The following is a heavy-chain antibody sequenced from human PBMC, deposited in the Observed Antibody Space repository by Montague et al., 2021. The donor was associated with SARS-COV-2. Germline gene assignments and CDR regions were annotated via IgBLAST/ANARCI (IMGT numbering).Heavy chain of an antibody. CDR3: ARDQGGYGTFDI. J-gene: IGHJ3*02. CDR2: ISGSGSKT. Sequence: SLRLSCAASGFIFSDYCMTWIRQAPGKGLEWVSHISGSGSKTYYADSVKGRFTISRDTANNSVYLQMNFLGAEDTAVYYCARDQGGYGTFDIWGQGTMVTVS. V-gene: IGHV3-11*01. D-gene: IGHD5-12*01. CDR1: GFIFSDYC.